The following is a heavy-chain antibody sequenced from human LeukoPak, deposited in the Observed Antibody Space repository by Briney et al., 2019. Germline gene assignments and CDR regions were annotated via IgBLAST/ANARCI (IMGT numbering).Heavy chain of an antibody. CDR3: ARDRPSGSYDY. D-gene: IGHD1-26*01. Sequence: GGSLRLSCAASGFTFSSYWMSWVRQAPGKGLELVANIKEDGSQKNYVDSVKGRFTISRDNAKKSLYLQMISLRAEDTAVYYCARDRPSGSYDYWGQGALVTVSS. J-gene: IGHJ4*02. CDR1: GFTFSSYW. V-gene: IGHV3-7*01. CDR2: IKEDGSQK.